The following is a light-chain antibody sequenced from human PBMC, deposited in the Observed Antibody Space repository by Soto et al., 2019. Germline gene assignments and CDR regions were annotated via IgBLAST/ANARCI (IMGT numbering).Light chain of an antibody. CDR2: AAS. Sequence: EIVMTQSPGTLSVSPGERATLSCRASQSVSSNLAWYQQKPGQAPRLLIYAASTRATGIPARFSGSRSGTEFTLTISSLQSEDFAFYYCQQYNDWPRTFGQGTKVDIK. CDR3: QQYNDWPRT. CDR1: QSVSSN. V-gene: IGKV3-15*01. J-gene: IGKJ1*01.